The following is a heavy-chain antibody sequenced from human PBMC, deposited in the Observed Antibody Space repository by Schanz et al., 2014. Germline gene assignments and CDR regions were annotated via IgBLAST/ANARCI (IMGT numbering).Heavy chain of an antibody. J-gene: IGHJ4*02. V-gene: IGHV1-18*01. Sequence: QVQLVQSGAEVKKPGASVRVSCKASGYTFTTYAMSWVRQAPGQGLEWVGWISVYTGNTKYGQKVQGRVTMTTDTSTNTAYMELRSLRSNGTAVYYCARDAADFYDILTEDDYWGQGTLVTVSS. CDR3: ARDAADFYDILTEDDY. D-gene: IGHD3-9*01. CDR2: ISVYTGNT. CDR1: GYTFTTYA.